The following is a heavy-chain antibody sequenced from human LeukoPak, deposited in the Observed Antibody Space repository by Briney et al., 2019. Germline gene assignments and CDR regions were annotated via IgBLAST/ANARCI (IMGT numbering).Heavy chain of an antibody. D-gene: IGHD6-13*01. V-gene: IGHV4-4*07. J-gene: IGHJ5*02. Sequence: SETLSLTCTVSGGSISSYYWSWIRQPAGKGLEWIGRIYTSGSTNYNPSLKSRVTMSVDTSKNQFSLKLSSVTAADTAVYYCARVIAAAGIFGWFDPWGQGTLVTVSS. CDR2: IYTSGST. CDR1: GGSISSYY. CDR3: ARVIAAAGIFGWFDP.